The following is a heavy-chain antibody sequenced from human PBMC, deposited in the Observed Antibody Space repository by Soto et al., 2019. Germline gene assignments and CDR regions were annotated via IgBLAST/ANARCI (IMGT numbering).Heavy chain of an antibody. V-gene: IGHV4-4*02. Sequence: QVHLQESGPGLVAPSGTLSLTCTLSGGSVRAPDWWNWVRQSPDKGLERIAEVHISGHSNYNPSLRSRVGGSMASPKNHFYRNLNSVTAPATAIYYGARVRQVCSANNSCFAPWGKGTQVTISS. D-gene: IGHD1-1*01. CDR1: GGSVRAPDW. CDR2: VHISGHS. CDR3: ARVRQVCSANNSCFAP. J-gene: IGHJ5*01.